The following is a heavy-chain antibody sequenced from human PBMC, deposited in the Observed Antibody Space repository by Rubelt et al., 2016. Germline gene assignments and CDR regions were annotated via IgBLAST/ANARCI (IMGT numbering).Heavy chain of an antibody. V-gene: IGHV3-9*01. CDR2: SWNSGSI. CDR3: TKGDSGYDPSVLDY. Sequence: SWNSGSIGYADSVKSRFTISRDNAKNSLYLQMNSLRAEDTALYYCTKGDSGYDPSVLDYWGQGTLVTVSS. D-gene: IGHD5-12*01. J-gene: IGHJ4*02.